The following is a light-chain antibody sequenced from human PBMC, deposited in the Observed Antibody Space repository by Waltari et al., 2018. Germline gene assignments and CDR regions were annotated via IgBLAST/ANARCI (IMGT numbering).Light chain of an antibody. Sequence: EIVMTQSPATLSVSPGERVTLSCRASQDFSNNLAWYQQKPGQAPRLLMYGAFTRATGIPARFSGSGSGTEFTLTINSMQSEDIAVYHCQQYNNWPLTFGGGTKVEIK. J-gene: IGKJ4*01. CDR2: GAF. CDR1: QDFSNN. CDR3: QQYNNWPLT. V-gene: IGKV3-15*01.